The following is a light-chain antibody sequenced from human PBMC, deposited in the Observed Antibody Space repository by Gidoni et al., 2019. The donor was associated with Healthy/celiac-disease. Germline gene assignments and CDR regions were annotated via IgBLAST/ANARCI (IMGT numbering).Light chain of an antibody. CDR1: QDISNY. V-gene: IGKV1-33*01. CDR3: QQYDNLPIT. CDR2: DAS. Sequence: DIQMTQSPSSLSASVGDRVTITCQASQDISNYLNWYQQKPGKAPKLLIYDASNLETGVPSRFSGSVSGTDFTFTISSLQPEDIATYYCQQYDNLPITFASXTKVDIK. J-gene: IGKJ3*01.